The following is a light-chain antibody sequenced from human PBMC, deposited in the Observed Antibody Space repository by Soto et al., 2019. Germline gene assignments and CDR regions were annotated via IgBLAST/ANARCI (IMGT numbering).Light chain of an antibody. Sequence: QSALTQPASGSGSPVQSITISGTGASSDVGNCNCVSWYQQHPGKPPKRMIYEVSNRPSGVSERFSGSKAGNSASLTISGLQAEDEADYYCSSFTPSSTWVFGGGTKLTVL. CDR2: EVS. CDR3: SSFTPSSTWV. CDR1: SSDVGNCNC. V-gene: IGLV2-14*01. J-gene: IGLJ3*02.